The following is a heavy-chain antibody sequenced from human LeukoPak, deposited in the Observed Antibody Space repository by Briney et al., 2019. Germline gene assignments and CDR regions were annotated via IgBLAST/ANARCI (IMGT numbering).Heavy chain of an antibody. J-gene: IGHJ6*02. V-gene: IGHV1-3*01. CDR3: ARDRLVVVASRGNYYYGMDV. CDR2: INAGNGNT. D-gene: IGHD2-15*01. CDR1: GYTFTSYA. Sequence: ASVNVSCKASGYTFTSYAMHWVRQAPGQRLEWMGWINAGNGNTKYSQKFQGRVTITRDTSASTAYMELSSLRSEDTAVYYCARDRLVVVASRGNYYYGMDVWGQGTTVTVSS.